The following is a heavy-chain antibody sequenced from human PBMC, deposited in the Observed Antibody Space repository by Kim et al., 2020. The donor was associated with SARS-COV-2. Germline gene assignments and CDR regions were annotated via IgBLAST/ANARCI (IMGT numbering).Heavy chain of an antibody. CDR3: TSGSSKHRWDDALDI. CDR1: GFTFGDYA. CDR2: ISSKAYGGTT. J-gene: IGHJ3*02. Sequence: GGSLRLSCTASGFTFGDYAMSWFRQAPGKGLEWVGFISSKAYGGTTEYAASVKGRFTISRDDSNTIAYLQRNSMKTEDTAVYYCTSGSSKHRWDDALDIWGQETRVTVP. V-gene: IGHV3-49*03. D-gene: IGHD1-26*01.